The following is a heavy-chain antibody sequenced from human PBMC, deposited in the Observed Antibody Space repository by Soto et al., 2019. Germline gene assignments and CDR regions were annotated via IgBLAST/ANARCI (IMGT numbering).Heavy chain of an antibody. J-gene: IGHJ5*02. D-gene: IGHD6-13*01. Sequence: GESLKISCKGSGYSFTSCWIGWVRQMPGKGLEWMGIIYPGDSDTRYSPSFQGQVTISADKSISTAYLQWSSLKASDTAMYYCASTSIAAAGKDYNWFDPWGQGTLVTVSS. V-gene: IGHV5-51*01. CDR3: ASTSIAAAGKDYNWFDP. CDR2: IYPGDSDT. CDR1: GYSFTSCW.